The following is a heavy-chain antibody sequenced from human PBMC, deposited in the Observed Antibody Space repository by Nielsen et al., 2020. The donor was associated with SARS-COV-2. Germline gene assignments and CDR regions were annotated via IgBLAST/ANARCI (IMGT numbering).Heavy chain of an antibody. D-gene: IGHD3-22*01. J-gene: IGHJ3*02. CDR1: GFTFSSYS. CDR3: ARETTYYYDSSGYYHRRRAFDI. Sequence: GESLKISCAASGFTFSSYSMNWVRQAPGKGLEWVSYISSSSSTIYYADSVKGRFTISRDNAKNSLYLQMNSLRAEDTAVYYCARETTYYYDSSGYYHRRRAFDIWGQGTMVTVSS. V-gene: IGHV3-48*01. CDR2: ISSSSSTI.